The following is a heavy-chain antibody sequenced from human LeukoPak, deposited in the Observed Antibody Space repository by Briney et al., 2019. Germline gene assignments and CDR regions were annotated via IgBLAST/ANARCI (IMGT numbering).Heavy chain of an antibody. CDR3: ARSSGSGSYAWYFDL. CDR1: GGSVSSVNYY. CDR2: VYDSETT. V-gene: IGHV4-61*01. Sequence: SETLSLTCTVSGGSVSSVNYYWSWIRQPPGKGLEWIGYVYDSETTNYNPSLKSRVTISVDTSKNQFSLKLNSVTAADTAAYYCARSSGSGSYAWYFDLWGRGALVTVSS. D-gene: IGHD3-10*01. J-gene: IGHJ2*01.